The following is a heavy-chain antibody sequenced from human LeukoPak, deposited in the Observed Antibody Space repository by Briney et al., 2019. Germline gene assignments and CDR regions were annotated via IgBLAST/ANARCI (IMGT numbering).Heavy chain of an antibody. CDR1: GFTFSSYA. Sequence: GRSLRLSCAASGFTFSSYAMHWVRQAPGKGLEWVAVISYDGSNKYYADSVKGRFTISRDNSKNTLYLQMNSLRAEDTAVYYCAKGTATHKYYFDYWGQGTLVTVSS. CDR2: ISYDGSNK. CDR3: AKGTATHKYYFDY. J-gene: IGHJ4*02. D-gene: IGHD1-26*01. V-gene: IGHV3-30-3*01.